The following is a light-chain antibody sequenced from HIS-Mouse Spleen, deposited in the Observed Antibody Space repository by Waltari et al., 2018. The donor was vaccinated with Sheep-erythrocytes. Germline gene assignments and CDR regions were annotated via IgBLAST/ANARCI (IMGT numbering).Light chain of an antibody. CDR2: DVS. CDR1: SSDVGGYNS. CDR3: CSYAGSYNHV. V-gene: IGLV2-11*01. J-gene: IGLJ1*01. Sequence: QSALPQPRPASGSPGQSVTLSCTGTSSDVGGYNSVPWYQQPPGKAPQLMIHDVSKRPSGVPDRFSGSKSGNTASLTISGLQAEDEADYCCCSYAGSYNHVFATGTKVTVL.